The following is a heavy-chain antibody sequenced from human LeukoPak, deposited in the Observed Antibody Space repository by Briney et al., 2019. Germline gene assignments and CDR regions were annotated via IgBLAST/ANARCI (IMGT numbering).Heavy chain of an antibody. CDR2: IRSDGSNK. J-gene: IGHJ4*02. V-gene: IGHV3-30*02. CDR3: AKLVGATKFDY. Sequence: GGSLRLSCAASGFTFRSSGIHWVRQAPGKGLEWVAFIRSDGSNKYYGDSVKGRFTISRDNSKNTLYLQMNSLRAEDTALYYCAKLVGATKFDYWGQGTLVTVSS. D-gene: IGHD1-26*01. CDR1: GFTFRSSG.